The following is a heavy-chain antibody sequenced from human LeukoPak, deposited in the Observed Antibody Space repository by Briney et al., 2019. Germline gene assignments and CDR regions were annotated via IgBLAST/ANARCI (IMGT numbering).Heavy chain of an antibody. Sequence: SETLSLTCTVSGFSITTGYYWAWIRQPPGKGLEWIATIFRIGSSYYNPSLKSRVTISVGTSKNQFSLKLSSVTAADTALYYCARVIDVAAAGYFDSWGQGTQVTVSS. CDR2: IFRIGSS. CDR1: GFSITTGYY. D-gene: IGHD6-13*01. J-gene: IGHJ4*02. CDR3: ARVIDVAAAGYFDS. V-gene: IGHV4-38-2*02.